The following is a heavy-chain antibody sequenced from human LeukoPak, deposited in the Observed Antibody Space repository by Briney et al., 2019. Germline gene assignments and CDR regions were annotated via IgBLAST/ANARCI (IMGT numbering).Heavy chain of an antibody. CDR3: ARDSYQDYYGRFDP. Sequence: GGSLRLSCAASGFSFSNHGMHWVRQAPGKRLEWVAVIWDDGNNKRYANSVNGRFAISRDNSENTLYLQMNGLTAEDTAMYYCARDSYQDYYGRFDPWGQGTLVIVSS. V-gene: IGHV3-33*01. CDR1: GFSFSNHG. CDR2: IWDDGNNK. D-gene: IGHD3-10*01. J-gene: IGHJ5*02.